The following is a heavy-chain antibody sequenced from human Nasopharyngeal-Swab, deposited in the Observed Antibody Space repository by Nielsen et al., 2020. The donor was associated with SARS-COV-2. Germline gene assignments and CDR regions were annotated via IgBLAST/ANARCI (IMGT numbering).Heavy chain of an antibody. D-gene: IGHD3-9*01. V-gene: IGHV3-30*18. J-gene: IGHJ6*02. CDR2: ISYDGSNQ. CDR1: GFTFSSYG. CDR3: AKEAGYYDILTGYYLSLGYGMDV. Sequence: GGSLRLSCAASGFTFSSYGMHWVRQAPGKGLEWVAVISYDGSNQYYADSVKGRFTISRDNSKNTLYLQMNSLRAEDTAVYHCAKEAGYYDILTGYYLSLGYGMDVWGQGTTVTVSS.